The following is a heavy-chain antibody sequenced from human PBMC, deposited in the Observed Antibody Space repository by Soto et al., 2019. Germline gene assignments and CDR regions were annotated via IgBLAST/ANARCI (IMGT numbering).Heavy chain of an antibody. CDR1: GFTFSSYE. V-gene: IGHV3-48*03. CDR3: ARDKYYHSSGQH. D-gene: IGHD3-22*01. J-gene: IGHJ1*01. CDR2: ISSSGSTI. Sequence: GGSLRLSCAASGFTFSSYEMNWVRQAPGKGLEWVSYISSSGSTIYYADSVKGRSTISRDNAKNSLYLQMNSLRAEDTAVYYCARDKYYHSSGQHRGQGTLGTVS.